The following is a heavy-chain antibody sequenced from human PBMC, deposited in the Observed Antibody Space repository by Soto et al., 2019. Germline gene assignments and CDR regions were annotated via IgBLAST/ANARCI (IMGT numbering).Heavy chain of an antibody. CDR1: GGSVSSGTYY. J-gene: IGHJ3*02. CDR2: IYYSGSA. CDR3: ARAHICDILTGYVRAIDI. V-gene: IGHV4-61*01. Sequence: QVQLQESGPGLVKPSETLSLTCTVSGGSVSSGTYYWSWIRQPPGAGMEWIGYIYYSGSANYNPSLQIRFTTSVDTSENEFSINLRSVTAADTAVYYCARAHICDILTGYVRAIDIWCQGTMVTVSS. D-gene: IGHD3-9*01.